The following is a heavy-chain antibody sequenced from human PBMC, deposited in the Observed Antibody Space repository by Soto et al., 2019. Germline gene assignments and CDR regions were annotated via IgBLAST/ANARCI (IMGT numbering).Heavy chain of an antibody. CDR2: INAGNGNT. Sequence: ASVKVSCKASGYTFTSYAMHWVRQAPGQRLEWMGWINAGNGNTKYSQKFQGRVTITRDTSAGTAYMELSSLRSEDTAVYYCARASSRLLFWSGYPSNWFDPWGQGTLVTVSS. D-gene: IGHD3-3*01. CDR1: GYTFTSYA. CDR3: ARASSRLLFWSGYPSNWFDP. J-gene: IGHJ5*02. V-gene: IGHV1-3*01.